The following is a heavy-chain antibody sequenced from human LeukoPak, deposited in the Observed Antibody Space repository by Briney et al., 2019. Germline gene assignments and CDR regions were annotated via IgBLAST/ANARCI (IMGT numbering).Heavy chain of an antibody. CDR3: AREKGYCSSTSCFDAFDI. D-gene: IGHD2-2*01. Sequence: ASVKVSCKASGGTFSSYTISWVRQAPGQGLEWMGRIIPILGIANYAQKFQGRVTITADRSTSTAYMELSSLRSEDTAVYYCAREKGYCSSTSCFDAFDIWGQGTMVTVSS. CDR2: IIPILGIA. J-gene: IGHJ3*02. CDR1: GGTFSSYT. V-gene: IGHV1-69*04.